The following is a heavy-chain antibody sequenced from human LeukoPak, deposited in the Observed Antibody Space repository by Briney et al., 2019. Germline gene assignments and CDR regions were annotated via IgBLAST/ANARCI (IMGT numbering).Heavy chain of an antibody. J-gene: IGHJ4*02. Sequence: GGSLRLSCAASGFTFSNYWMRWVRQAPGKGLEWVANIKQDGSEKYFVDSVRGRFTISRDNAKNSLYLQMNTLRVEDTAVYYCARDKSYGDSEDYWGQGTLVTVSS. CDR3: ARDKSYGDSEDY. CDR1: GFTFSNYW. D-gene: IGHD4-17*01. V-gene: IGHV3-7*04. CDR2: IKQDGSEK.